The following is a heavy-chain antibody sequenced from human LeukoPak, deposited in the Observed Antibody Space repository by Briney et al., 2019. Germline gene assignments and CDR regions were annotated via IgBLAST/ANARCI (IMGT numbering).Heavy chain of an antibody. J-gene: IGHJ4*02. V-gene: IGHV1-2*02. Sequence: ASVKVSCKASGYTFTGYYMHWVRQAPGQGLEWMGWINPNSGGTNYAQKFQGRVTMTRDTSISTAYMELRRLRYEATDVYYCARDLYYYGWGSYYKGGWYFDYWGQGTLVTVSS. D-gene: IGHD3-10*01. CDR1: GYTFTGYY. CDR2: INPNSGGT. CDR3: ARDLYYYGWGSYYKGGWYFDY.